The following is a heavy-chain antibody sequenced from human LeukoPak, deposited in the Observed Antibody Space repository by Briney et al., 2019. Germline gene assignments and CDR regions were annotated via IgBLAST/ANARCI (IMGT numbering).Heavy chain of an antibody. CDR3: ARDHLIPIDL. CDR2: ISSSSSTI. D-gene: IGHD2-21*01. Sequence: GGSLRHSCAASGFTFSSYSMNWVRQAPGKGLEWVSYISSSSSTIYYADSVKGRFTISRDNAKNSLYLQMNSLRGEDTAVYYCARDHLIPIDLWGQGTLVTVSS. V-gene: IGHV3-48*01. J-gene: IGHJ4*02. CDR1: GFTFSSYS.